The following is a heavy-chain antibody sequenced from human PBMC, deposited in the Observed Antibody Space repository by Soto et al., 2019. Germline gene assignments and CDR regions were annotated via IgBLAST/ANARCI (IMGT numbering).Heavy chain of an antibody. D-gene: IGHD3-22*01. Sequence: SETLSLTCTVSGGSISSYYWSWIRQPPGKGLEWIGYIYYSGSTNYNPSLKSRVTISVDTSKNQFSLKLSSVTAADTAVYYCARSSGYYPRDFDYWGQGTLVTVSS. CDR1: GGSISSYY. V-gene: IGHV4-59*01. J-gene: IGHJ4*02. CDR3: ARSSGYYPRDFDY. CDR2: IYYSGST.